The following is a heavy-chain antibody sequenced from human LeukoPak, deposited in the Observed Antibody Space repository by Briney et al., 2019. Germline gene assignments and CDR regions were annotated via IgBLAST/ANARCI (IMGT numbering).Heavy chain of an antibody. CDR3: ATEPHRSCVWGSYPH. V-gene: IGHV1-69*04. CDR1: GGTFSSYA. D-gene: IGHD3-16*02. J-gene: IGHJ4*02. CDR2: IIPVLGIA. Sequence: GASVKVSCKASGGTFSSYAISWVRQAPGQGLEWMGRIIPVLGIANYAQKFQGRVTITADKSTSTAYMELSSLRSEDTAVYYCATEPHRSCVWGSYPHWGQGTLVTVSS.